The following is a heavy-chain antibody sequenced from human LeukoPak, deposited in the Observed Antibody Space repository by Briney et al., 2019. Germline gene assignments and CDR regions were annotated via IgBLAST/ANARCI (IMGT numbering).Heavy chain of an antibody. D-gene: IGHD4-17*01. J-gene: IGHJ6*02. V-gene: IGHV1-2*02. CDR3: ARAYYGDYYYYGMDV. Sequence: ASVKVSCKASGYSFTGYYMHWVRQALGQGLEWMGGINPNSGGTNYAQKFQGRVTMTRDTSISTAYMELSRLRSDDTAVYYCARAYYGDYYYYGMDVWGQGTTVTVSS. CDR2: INPNSGGT. CDR1: GYSFTGYY.